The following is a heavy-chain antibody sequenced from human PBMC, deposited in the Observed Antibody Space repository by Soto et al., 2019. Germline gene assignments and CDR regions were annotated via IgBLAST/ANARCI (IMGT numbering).Heavy chain of an antibody. CDR2: INPSADTT. CDR1: GYSFTNYF. V-gene: IGHV1-46*01. D-gene: IGHD1-26*01. Sequence: QVQLVQSGAEVNKPGASVKVSCKTSGYSFTNYFIHWVRQAPGQGLEWMGIINPSADTTNYAQKFQGRVTVTRDTSTSTDYMELRSLRSEDTAVYFCAREYGGSRVFDYWGQGTLVTVSS. CDR3: AREYGGSRVFDY. J-gene: IGHJ4*02.